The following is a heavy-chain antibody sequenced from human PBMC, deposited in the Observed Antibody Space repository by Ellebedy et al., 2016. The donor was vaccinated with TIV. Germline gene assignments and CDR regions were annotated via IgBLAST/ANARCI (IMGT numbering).Heavy chain of an antibody. J-gene: IGHJ4*02. Sequence: GESLKISXAASGFSFNIYSMNWVRQAPGKGLQWVSLIGGDGVLTYYADSVKGRFIISRDNSKNMLYLQMNSLRDDDTAIYYCTGNNSPFWGQGALVTVSS. V-gene: IGHV3-23*01. D-gene: IGHD2/OR15-2a*01. CDR2: IGGDGVLT. CDR1: GFSFNIYS. CDR3: TGNNSPF.